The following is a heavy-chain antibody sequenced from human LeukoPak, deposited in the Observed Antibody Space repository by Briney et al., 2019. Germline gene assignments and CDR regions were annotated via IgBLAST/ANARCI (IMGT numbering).Heavy chain of an antibody. J-gene: IGHJ5*02. V-gene: IGHV4-38-2*02. CDR2: IYHSGST. CDR1: GYSISSGYY. CDR3: ARGRNWFDP. Sequence: SQTLSLTCTVSGYSISSGYYWGWIRQPPGKGLEWIGSIYHSGSTCYNPSLKSRVTISVDTSKNQFSLKLSSVTAADTAVYYCARGRNWFDPWGQGTLVTVSS.